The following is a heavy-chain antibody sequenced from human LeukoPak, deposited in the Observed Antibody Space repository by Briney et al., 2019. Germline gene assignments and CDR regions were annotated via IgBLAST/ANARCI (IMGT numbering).Heavy chain of an antibody. V-gene: IGHV3-7*01. Sequence: PGGSLRLSCAASGLIFSNYWMSWVRQTPGKGLEWVANIKEDGSAKYYVDSVKGRFTISRDNAKSFLYLQMNSLRVEDTAVYYCARDGDGYPYWGQGTLVTVSA. CDR3: ARDGDGYPY. CDR2: IKEDGSAK. J-gene: IGHJ4*02. CDR1: GLIFSNYW. D-gene: IGHD5-18*01.